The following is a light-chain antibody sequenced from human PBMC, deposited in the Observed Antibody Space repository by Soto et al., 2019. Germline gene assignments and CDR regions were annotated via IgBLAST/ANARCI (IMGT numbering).Light chain of an antibody. CDR2: EGS. CDR1: SSDVGTYKL. Sequence: QSALTQPASVSGSPGQSITISCTGTSSDVGTYKLVSWYQQHPGKAPKLIIYEGSKRPSGVSNRFSGSKSGNTASLRISGLQTEDEADYYCCSYAGRSTMFGGGTKVTVL. CDR3: CSYAGRSTM. J-gene: IGLJ3*02. V-gene: IGLV2-23*01.